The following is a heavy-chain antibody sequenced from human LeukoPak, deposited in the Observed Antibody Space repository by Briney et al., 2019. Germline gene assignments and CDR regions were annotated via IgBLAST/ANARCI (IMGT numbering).Heavy chain of an antibody. J-gene: IGHJ4*02. Sequence: QPGGSLRLSCAASGFTVSSNYMSWVRQAPGKGLEWVSVIYSGGGTYYADSVKGRFTISRDNSKNTLYLQMNSLRAEDSGVCYCGRENHYYDSSGYYFKIDYWGQGTLVTVSS. CDR3: GRENHYYDSSGYYFKIDY. CDR1: GFTVSSNY. V-gene: IGHV3-53*01. CDR2: IYSGGGT. D-gene: IGHD3-22*01.